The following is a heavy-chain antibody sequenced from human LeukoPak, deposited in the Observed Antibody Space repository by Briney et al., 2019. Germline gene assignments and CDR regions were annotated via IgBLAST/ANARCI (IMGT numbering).Heavy chain of an antibody. D-gene: IGHD4-17*01. J-gene: IGHJ4*02. CDR2: IHSDGSIT. Sequence: GGSLRLSCAASGFTFSSYWMHWVRQAPGKGLVWVSRIHSDGSITSYADSVKGRFTVSRNNAKNTLYLQMNSLRADDTAVYYCARDRITVTVFDYWGQGTLVTVSS. V-gene: IGHV3-74*01. CDR1: GFTFSSYW. CDR3: ARDRITVTVFDY.